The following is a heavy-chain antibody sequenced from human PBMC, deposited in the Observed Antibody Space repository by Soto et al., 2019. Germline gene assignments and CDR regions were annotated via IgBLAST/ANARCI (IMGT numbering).Heavy chain of an antibody. Sequence: ASVKVSCKASGYTFTSYYIHWVRQAPGQGLEWMGIINPSGGSTNYAQKFQGRVTMTRDTSTSTIYMELSSLRSEDTAVYFCARAASAGRKLDYWGQGTLVTVSS. CDR3: ARAASAGRKLDY. V-gene: IGHV1-46*03. J-gene: IGHJ4*02. CDR1: GYTFTSYY. CDR2: INPSGGST.